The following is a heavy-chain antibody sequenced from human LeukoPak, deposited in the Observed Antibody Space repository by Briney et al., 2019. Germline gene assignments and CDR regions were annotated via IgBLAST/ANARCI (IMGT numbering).Heavy chain of an antibody. V-gene: IGHV3-7*03. CDR1: GFMFSSNW. Sequence: GGSLRLSCAASGFMFSSNWMSWVRLAPGKGLEWVANIKEDGTETYYVDSVKGRFTISRDNAKNSLYLQMNSLRVEDTAVYCCAKEGRSLQTYWGQGTLVTVSS. D-gene: IGHD5-24*01. CDR3: AKEGRSLQTY. CDR2: IKEDGTET. J-gene: IGHJ4*02.